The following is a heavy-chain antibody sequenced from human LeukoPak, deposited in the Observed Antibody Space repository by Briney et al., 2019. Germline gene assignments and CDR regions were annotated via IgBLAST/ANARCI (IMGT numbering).Heavy chain of an antibody. Sequence: ASVKVSCKASGGTFSSYAISWVRQAPGQGLEWMGGIILIFGTANYAQKFQGRVTITADESTSTAYMELSSLRSEDTAVYYCASIAARPDVDYWGQGTLVTVSS. D-gene: IGHD6-6*01. J-gene: IGHJ4*02. CDR2: IILIFGTA. CDR1: GGTFSSYA. CDR3: ASIAARPDVDY. V-gene: IGHV1-69*13.